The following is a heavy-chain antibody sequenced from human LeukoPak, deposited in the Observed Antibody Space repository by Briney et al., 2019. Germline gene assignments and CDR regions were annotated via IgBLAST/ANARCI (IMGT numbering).Heavy chain of an antibody. CDR3: ARGRVIVVVITQAFDY. V-gene: IGHV4-34*01. CDR2: NNHSGST. D-gene: IGHD3-22*01. Sequence: SDTLSLTCAVYGGSFSGYYWSCIRHPPGKGLEWIGENNHSGSTNYNPSLKSRVTISVDTSKNQFSLKLSSVTAADTAVYYCARGRVIVVVITQAFDYWGQGTLVTVCS. CDR1: GGSFSGYY. J-gene: IGHJ4*02.